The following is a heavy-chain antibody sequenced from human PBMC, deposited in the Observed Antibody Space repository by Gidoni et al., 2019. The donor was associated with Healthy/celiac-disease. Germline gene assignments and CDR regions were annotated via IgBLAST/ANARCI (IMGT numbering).Heavy chain of an antibody. CDR1: GGSISTGSYY. CDR3: ARSASPRGWFDP. J-gene: IGHJ5*02. V-gene: IGHV4-61*02. D-gene: IGHD3-10*01. Sequence: QVQLQESGPGLAKPSQTLYLTCTVSGGSISTGSYYLSWIRQPAGKGLNWIGRIYTSWGPNYTPSLKSLVTISVDTSKNQFSLKLSSVTAADTAVYYCARSASPRGWFDPWGQGTLVTVSS. CDR2: IYTSWGP.